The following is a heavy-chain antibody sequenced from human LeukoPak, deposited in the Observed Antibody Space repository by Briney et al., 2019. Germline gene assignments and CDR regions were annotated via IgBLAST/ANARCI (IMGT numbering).Heavy chain of an antibody. J-gene: IGHJ4*02. Sequence: PGGSLRLSCAASGSTFSSYWMHWVRQAPGKGLVWVSRINSDGSSTSYADSVKGRFTISRDNAKNTLYLQMNSRRAEDTAVYYCARDDLYCSSTSCYPPIWGQGTLVTVSS. CDR3: ARDDLYCSSTSCYPPI. CDR2: INSDGSST. D-gene: IGHD2-2*01. V-gene: IGHV3-74*01. CDR1: GSTFSSYW.